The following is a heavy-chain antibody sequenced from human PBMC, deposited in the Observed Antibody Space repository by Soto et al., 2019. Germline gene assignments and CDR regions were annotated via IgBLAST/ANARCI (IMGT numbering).Heavy chain of an antibody. J-gene: IGHJ6*02. CDR3: ARGEGYGDYVRYYYGMDV. CDR1: GGTFSSYA. V-gene: IGHV1-69*13. Sequence: WASVKVSCKASGGTFSSYAISWVRQAPGQGLEWMGGIIPIFGTANYAQKFQGRVTITADESTSTAYMELSSLRSEDTAVYYCARGEGYGDYVRYYYGMDVWGQGTTVTVSS. CDR2: IIPIFGTA. D-gene: IGHD4-17*01.